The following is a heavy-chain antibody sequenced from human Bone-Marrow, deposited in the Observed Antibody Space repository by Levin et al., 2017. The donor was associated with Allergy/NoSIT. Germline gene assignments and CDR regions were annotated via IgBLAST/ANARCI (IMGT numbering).Heavy chain of an antibody. V-gene: IGHV4-34*01. CDR3: AGGRYSSDWFVRGPAAYYHGLGV. CDR2: INHSGGA. D-gene: IGHD6-13*01. CDR1: GGSLSGYY. J-gene: IGHJ6*02. Sequence: SQTLSLTCAVYGGSLSGYYWTWIRQPPGKGLQWIGEINHSGGAIFDPSLKSRVTLSADTYKKQFSLRLSLLTAADTATYYCAGGRYSSDWFVRGPAAYYHGLGVWGQGTAVTVSS.